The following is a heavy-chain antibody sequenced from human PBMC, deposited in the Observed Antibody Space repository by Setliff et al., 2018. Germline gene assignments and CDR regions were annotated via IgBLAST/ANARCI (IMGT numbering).Heavy chain of an antibody. V-gene: IGHV3-53*01. CDR2: LYGGGNT. D-gene: IGHD3-10*01. Sequence: GESLKISCAASGFTVSSNDMSWVRQAPGKGLEWIALLYGGGNTFYADSVKGRFTISGDSSKNAVYLQMNSLRADDTAVYYCRKWFGELSRDYWGPGTLVTVSS. CDR3: RKWFGELSRDY. CDR1: GFTVSSND. J-gene: IGHJ4*02.